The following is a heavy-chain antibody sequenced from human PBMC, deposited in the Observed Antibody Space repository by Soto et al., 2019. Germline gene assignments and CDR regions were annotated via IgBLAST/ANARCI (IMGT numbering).Heavy chain of an antibody. CDR1: GFTFSDYY. Sequence: QVQLVESGGGLVKPGGSLRLSCAASGFTFSDYYMSWIRQAPGKGLEWVSYISSSSSYTNYADSVKGRFTISRDNAKNSLYLQMNSLRAEDTAVYYCARSLRQGYDFWRTDPSWSDPWGQGTLVTVSS. V-gene: IGHV3-11*06. D-gene: IGHD3-3*01. CDR3: ARSLRQGYDFWRTDPSWSDP. J-gene: IGHJ5*02. CDR2: ISSSSSYT.